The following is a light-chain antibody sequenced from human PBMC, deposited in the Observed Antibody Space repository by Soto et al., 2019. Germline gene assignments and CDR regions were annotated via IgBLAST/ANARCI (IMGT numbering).Light chain of an antibody. J-gene: IGLJ1*01. Sequence: QSVLTQPPSASGTPGQRVTFSCSGSSSNIGSNTVNWYQQLPGTAPKLLIYSNNQRPSGFPDRFSGSKSGTSASLAISGLQSEDEADYYCAAWDDSLNGYVFGTGTKLTVL. V-gene: IGLV1-44*01. CDR2: SNN. CDR1: SSNIGSNT. CDR3: AAWDDSLNGYV.